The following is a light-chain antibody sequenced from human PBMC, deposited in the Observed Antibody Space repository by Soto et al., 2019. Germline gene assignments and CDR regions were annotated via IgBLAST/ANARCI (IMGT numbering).Light chain of an antibody. V-gene: IGKV3-11*01. CDR1: QSVSSF. J-gene: IGKJ4*01. Sequence: EIVLKQSPATLSLSPGKRATLSCRASQSVSSFLAWSQQKPGQAPRLLIYDTSNRATGLPARFSGSGSGTDFTRTLSSLVPEDFAVYYCHQLSGWPRTFGGGTRVEI. CDR2: DTS. CDR3: HQLSGWPRT.